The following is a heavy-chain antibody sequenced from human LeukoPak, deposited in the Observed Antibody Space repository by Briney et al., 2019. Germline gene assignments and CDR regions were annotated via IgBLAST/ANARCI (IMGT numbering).Heavy chain of an antibody. D-gene: IGHD2-2*02. Sequence: LGASVKVSCKASGYTFTGYYMHWVRQAPGQGLEWMGWINPDSGGSNYAQKFQGRVTLTRDTSISTAYMELSRLTSDDTAVYFCARMNIPMGTFDYWGQGTLVTVSS. V-gene: IGHV1-2*02. CDR1: GYTFTGYY. J-gene: IGHJ4*02. CDR2: INPDSGGS. CDR3: ARMNIPMGTFDY.